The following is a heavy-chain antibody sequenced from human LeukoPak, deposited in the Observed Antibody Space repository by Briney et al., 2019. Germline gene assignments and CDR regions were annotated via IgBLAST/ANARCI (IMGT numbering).Heavy chain of an antibody. CDR2: INPNSGGT. CDR3: AREYCTNGVCYKAHDY. CDR1: GYTFTGNY. J-gene: IGHJ4*02. Sequence: ASVKVSCKASGYTFTGNYMHWVRQAPGQGLEWMGWINPNSGGTNCAQKFQGRVTMTSDTSISTAYMELSSLRSDDTAVYFCAREYCTNGVCYKAHDYWGQGTLVTVSS. V-gene: IGHV1-2*02. D-gene: IGHD2-8*01.